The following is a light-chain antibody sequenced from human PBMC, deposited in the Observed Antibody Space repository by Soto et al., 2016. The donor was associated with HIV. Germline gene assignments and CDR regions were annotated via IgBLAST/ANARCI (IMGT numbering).Light chain of an antibody. Sequence: SSELTQETGVSVALGRTVTITCRGDSLRSHYASWYQKKPGQAPKLLFYGKNNRPSGIPDRFSGSASGNRASLTISGAQAEDDAEYYCSPRDKSGSRLSVFGGGTKLTV. V-gene: IGLV3-19*01. CDR1: SLRSHY. J-gene: IGLJ2*01. CDR2: GKN. CDR3: SPRDKSGSRLSV.